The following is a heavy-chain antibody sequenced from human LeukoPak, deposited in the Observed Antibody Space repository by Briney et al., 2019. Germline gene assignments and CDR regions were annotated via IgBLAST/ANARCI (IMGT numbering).Heavy chain of an antibody. CDR3: ARPRGGYSYGYDY. Sequence: GIIPIFGTANYAQKFQGRVTITADESTSTAYMELSSLRSEDTAVYYCARPRGGYSYGYDYWGQGTLVTVSS. CDR2: IIPIFGTA. J-gene: IGHJ4*02. D-gene: IGHD5-18*01. V-gene: IGHV1-69*01.